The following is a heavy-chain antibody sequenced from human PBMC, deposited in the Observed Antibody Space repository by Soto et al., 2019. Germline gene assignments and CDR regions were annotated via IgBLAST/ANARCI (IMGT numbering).Heavy chain of an antibody. Sequence: QVQLVQSGAEVKKPGSSVKVSCKASGGTFSSYTISWVRQAPGQGLEWMGRIIPILGIANYAQKFQGRVTITADKSTSTAYMELSSLRSEDPAVYYCASLMSSGYYYGMDVWGQGTTVTVSS. CDR3: ASLMSSGYYYGMDV. V-gene: IGHV1-69*02. CDR2: IIPILGIA. D-gene: IGHD3-10*01. J-gene: IGHJ6*02. CDR1: GGTFSSYT.